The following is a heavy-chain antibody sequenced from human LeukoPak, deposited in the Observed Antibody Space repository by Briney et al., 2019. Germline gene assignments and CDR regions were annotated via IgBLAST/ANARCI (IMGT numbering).Heavy chain of an antibody. CDR1: GFTFSGYW. CDR2: IKQDEIEK. CDR3: ARERILDYYYGMDV. V-gene: IGHV3-7*01. D-gene: IGHD3-9*01. J-gene: IGHJ6*02. Sequence: PGGSLRLSCAASGFTFSGYWMSWVRQAPGKGLEWVANIKQDEIEKYFVDSVKGRFTLSRDNAKNSLYLQMNSLRAEDTAVYYCARERILDYYYGMDVWGQGTTVTVSS.